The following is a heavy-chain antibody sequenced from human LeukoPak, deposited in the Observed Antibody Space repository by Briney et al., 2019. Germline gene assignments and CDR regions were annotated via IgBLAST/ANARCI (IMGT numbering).Heavy chain of an antibody. CDR1: GGSISSYY. D-gene: IGHD6-13*01. CDR3: ARQVPSYSSSPFDY. J-gene: IGHJ4*02. V-gene: IGHV4-59*08. CDR2: IYHSGRT. Sequence: SETLSLTCTVSGGSISSYYWSWIRQPPGKGLEWIGYIYHSGRTNYNPSLKSRVTISVDTSKNQFSLKLSSVTAADTAVYYCARQVPSYSSSPFDYWGQGTLVTVSS.